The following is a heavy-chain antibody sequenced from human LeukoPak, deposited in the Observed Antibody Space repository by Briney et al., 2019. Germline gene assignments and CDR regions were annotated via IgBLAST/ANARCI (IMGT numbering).Heavy chain of an antibody. CDR3: ARDRKYYDFWSGYYTGLYYYMDV. CDR2: IYTSGST. Sequence: PSETLSLTCTVSGGSISSYYWSWIRQPAGKRLEWIGRIYTSGSTNYNPSLKSRVTMSVDTSKNQFSLKLSSVTAADTAVYYCARDRKYYDFWSGYYTGLYYYMDVWGKGTTVTVSS. J-gene: IGHJ6*03. CDR1: GGSISSYY. V-gene: IGHV4-4*07. D-gene: IGHD3-3*01.